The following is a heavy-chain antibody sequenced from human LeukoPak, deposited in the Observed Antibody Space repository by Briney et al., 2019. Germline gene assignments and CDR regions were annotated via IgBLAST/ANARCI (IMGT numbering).Heavy chain of an antibody. J-gene: IGHJ4*02. CDR1: GGSVSSGSYY. D-gene: IGHD4-11*01. CDR2: IYYTGST. Sequence: SETLSLTCTVSGGSVSSGSYYWSWIRQPPGKGLEWIGYIYYTGSTNYNPSLKSRVTMSVDTSKNQFSLNLSSVTAADTAVYYCARSYYSNYYFDYWGQGTLVTVSS. CDR3: ARSYYSNYYFDY. V-gene: IGHV4-61*01.